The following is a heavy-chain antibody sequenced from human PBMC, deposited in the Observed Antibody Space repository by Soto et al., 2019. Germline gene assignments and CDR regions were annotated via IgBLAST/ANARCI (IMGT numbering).Heavy chain of an antibody. CDR2: IIPIFGTA. J-gene: IGHJ6*02. CDR1: GGTFSSYA. Sequence: SVKVSCKASGGTFSSYAISWVRQAPGQGLEWMGGIIPIFGTANYAQKFQGRVTITADESTSTAYMELSSLRSEDTAVYYCARSYCSSTSCLYYYYGMDVWGQGTTVTVS. V-gene: IGHV1-69*13. CDR3: ARSYCSSTSCLYYYYGMDV. D-gene: IGHD2-2*01.